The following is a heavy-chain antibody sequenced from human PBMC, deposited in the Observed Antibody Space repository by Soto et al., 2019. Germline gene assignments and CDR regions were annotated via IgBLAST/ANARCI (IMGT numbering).Heavy chain of an antibody. J-gene: IGHJ4*02. V-gene: IGHV1-18*04. CDR2: ISGYNAKT. D-gene: IGHD4-4*01. CDR1: GYLFNSYG. CDR3: ARDETYSSYYFDY. Sequence: QVQLVQSGAEVKQPGASVKVSCKTSGYLFNSYGLSWVRQAPGQGLEWMGWISGYNAKTTYEQKFQGRVIMTIDTSTSTAYMELRSLRFDDTAVYYCARDETYSSYYFDYWGRGTLVTVSS.